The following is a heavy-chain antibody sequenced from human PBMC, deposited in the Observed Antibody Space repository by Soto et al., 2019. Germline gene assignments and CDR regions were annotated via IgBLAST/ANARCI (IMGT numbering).Heavy chain of an antibody. V-gene: IGHV1-24*01. CDR1: GYTLTELS. J-gene: IGHJ4*02. Sequence: ASVKVSCKVSGYTLTELSMHWVRQAPGKGLEWMGGFDPEDGETIYAQKFQGRVTMTEDTSTDTAYMELSSLRSEDTAVYYCATFPIIMVYATYYFDYWGQGTLVTVS. D-gene: IGHD2-8*01. CDR3: ATFPIIMVYATYYFDY. CDR2: FDPEDGET.